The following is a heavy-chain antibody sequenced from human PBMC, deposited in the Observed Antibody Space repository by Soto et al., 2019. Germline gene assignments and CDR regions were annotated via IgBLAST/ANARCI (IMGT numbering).Heavy chain of an antibody. J-gene: IGHJ1*01. CDR2: ISYDGSNK. CDR3: AREGEDYGSGSYYFQH. V-gene: IGHV3-30*04. Sequence: GGSLRLSCAASGFTFSSYAMHWVRQAPGKGLEWVAVISYDGSNKYYADSVKGRFTISRDNSKNTLYLQMNSLRAEDTAVYYCAREGEDYGSGSYYFQHWGQGTLVTVSS. CDR1: GFTFSSYA. D-gene: IGHD3-10*01.